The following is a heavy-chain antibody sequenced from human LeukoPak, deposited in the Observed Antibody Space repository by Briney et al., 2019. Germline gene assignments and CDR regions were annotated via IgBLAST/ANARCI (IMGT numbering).Heavy chain of an antibody. D-gene: IGHD1-26*01. Sequence: GGSLRLSCAASGFTFRSYGMQWVRQAPGKGLEWVALIWYDGSNQYYADSVKGRFTISRDQSKNTLYLQMNSLRAEDTAVYYCAKDVLSGTYYYFDQWGQGTLVTVSS. CDR3: AKDVLSGTYYYFDQ. CDR2: IWYDGSNQ. CDR1: GFTFRSYG. V-gene: IGHV3-33*03. J-gene: IGHJ4*02.